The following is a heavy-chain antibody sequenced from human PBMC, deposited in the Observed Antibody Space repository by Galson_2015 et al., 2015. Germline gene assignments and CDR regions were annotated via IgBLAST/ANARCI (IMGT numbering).Heavy chain of an antibody. CDR1: GFTFSSYW. Sequence: SLRLSCAASGFTFSSYWMHWVRQAPGKGLVWVSRINSDGSSISYADSVKGRFTISRDNAKNTLHLQMNSLRAEDTAVYHCVRDRGCSGGSCSLAFDIWGQGTMVTVSS. V-gene: IGHV3-74*01. CDR3: VRDRGCSGGSCSLAFDI. CDR2: INSDGSSI. D-gene: IGHD2-15*01. J-gene: IGHJ3*02.